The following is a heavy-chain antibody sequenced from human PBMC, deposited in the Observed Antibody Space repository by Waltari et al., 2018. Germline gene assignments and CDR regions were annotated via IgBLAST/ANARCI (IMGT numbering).Heavy chain of an antibody. V-gene: IGHV1-69*08. CDR3: ARESLQSGARWLQLDY. CDR2: IIPILGIA. D-gene: IGHD5-12*01. J-gene: IGHJ4*02. Sequence: QVQLVQSGAEVKKPGSSVKVSCKASGGTFSSYTISWVRQAPGQGLEWMGRIIPILGIANYAQKFQGRVTITADKSTSTAYMELSSLRSEDTAVYYCARESLQSGARWLQLDYWGQGTLVTVSS. CDR1: GGTFSSYT.